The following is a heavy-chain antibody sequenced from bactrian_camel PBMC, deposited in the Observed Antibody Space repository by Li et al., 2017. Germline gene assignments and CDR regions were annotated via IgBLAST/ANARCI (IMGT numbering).Heavy chain of an antibody. D-gene: IGHD3*01. CDR1: GSTSSPYC. V-gene: IGHV3S53*01. Sequence: HVQLVESGGGSVQAGGGLTLSCAASGSTSSPYCMAWFRQGPGNEREGIAAIDVVNNTIYRDSVKGRFTISQDGANNTVYLQMDNLKPEDTGMYYCASSTYWVGAYCWTGYEGQGTQVTVS. CDR2: IDVVNNT. J-gene: IGHJ4*01.